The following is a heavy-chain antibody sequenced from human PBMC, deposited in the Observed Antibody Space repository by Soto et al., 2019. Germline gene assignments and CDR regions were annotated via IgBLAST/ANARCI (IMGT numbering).Heavy chain of an antibody. CDR2: IYYSGST. J-gene: IGHJ6*02. V-gene: IGHV4-59*01. CDR3: ARDSGPQDIVVVPAAKDRGDYYYYYGMDV. CDR1: GGSISSYY. Sequence: ASETLSLTCTVSGGSISSYYWSWIRQPPGKGLEWLGYIYYSGSTNYNPSLKSRVTISVDTSKNQFSLQLSSVTAADTAVYYGARDSGPQDIVVVPAAKDRGDYYYYYGMDVWGQGTTVTVSS. D-gene: IGHD2-2*01.